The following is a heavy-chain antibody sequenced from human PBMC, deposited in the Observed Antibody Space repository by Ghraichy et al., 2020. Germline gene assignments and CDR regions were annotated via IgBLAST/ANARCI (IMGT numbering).Heavy chain of an antibody. CDR3: ATDPASGVIVGPLQFDY. CDR1: GYTLTELS. D-gene: IGHD1-26*01. CDR2: FDPEDGET. J-gene: IGHJ4*02. V-gene: IGHV1-24*01. Sequence: ASVKVSCKVSGYTLTELSMHWVRQAPGKGLEWMGGFDPEDGETIYAQKFQGRVTMTEDTSTDTAYMELSSLRSEDTAVYYCATDPASGVIVGPLQFDYWGPGTLVNVSS.